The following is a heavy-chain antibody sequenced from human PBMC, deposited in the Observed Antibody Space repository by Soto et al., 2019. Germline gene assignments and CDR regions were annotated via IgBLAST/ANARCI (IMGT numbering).Heavy chain of an antibody. CDR3: AKDGSHNFDY. J-gene: IGHJ4*02. CDR1: GFTFSRYS. CDR2: ISSSSSTI. V-gene: IGHV3-48*02. D-gene: IGHD1-26*01. Sequence: GGALRVSCAASGFTFSRYSMNWVRQAPGKGLEWVSYISSSSSTIYYADSVKGRFTISRDNAKNSLYLQMNSLRDEDTAVYYCAKDGSHNFDYWGQGTLVTVSS.